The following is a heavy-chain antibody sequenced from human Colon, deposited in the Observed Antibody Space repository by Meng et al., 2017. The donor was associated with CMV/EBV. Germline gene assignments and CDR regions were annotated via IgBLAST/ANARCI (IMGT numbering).Heavy chain of an antibody. CDR3: ARDSNLSGLAY. J-gene: IGHJ4*02. D-gene: IGHD3-10*01. V-gene: IGHV4-4*07. CDR2: VNISGNT. Sequence: QLLNHGPRPLQPSGTLSPPVPFSVSALTSYHCSLIRQPAGKGLEWIGRVNISGNTNYNPSLKSRVTMSIDTSKNQLSLNIRSVTAADTAVYYCARDSNLSGLAYWGQGTLVTVSS. CDR1: VSALTSYH.